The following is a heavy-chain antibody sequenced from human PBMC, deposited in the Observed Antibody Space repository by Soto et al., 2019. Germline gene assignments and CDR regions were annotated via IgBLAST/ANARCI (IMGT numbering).Heavy chain of an antibody. J-gene: IGHJ6*02. CDR1: GGSISSYY. V-gene: IGHV4-59*01. Sequence: SETLSLTCTASGGSISSYYWSWIRQPPGKGLEWIGYIYYSGSTNYNPSLKSRVTISVDTSKNQFSLKLSSVTAADAAVYYCARVGVVVVPAAFYYYYGMDVWGQGTTVTVSS. CDR2: IYYSGST. D-gene: IGHD2-2*01. CDR3: ARVGVVVVPAAFYYYYGMDV.